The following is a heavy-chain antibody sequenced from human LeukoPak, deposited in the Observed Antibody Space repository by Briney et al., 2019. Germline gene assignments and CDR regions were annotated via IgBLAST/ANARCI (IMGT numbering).Heavy chain of an antibody. CDR3: AGGGDYYDSSGYYSGYYGMDV. D-gene: IGHD3-22*01. V-gene: IGHV3-30-3*01. CDR1: GFTFSSYA. J-gene: IGHJ6*02. Sequence: GGSLRLSCAASGFTFSSYAMHWVRQAPGKGLEWVAVISYDGSNKYYADSVKGRFTISRDNSKNTLYLQMNGLRAEDTAVYYCAGGGDYYDSSGYYSGYYGMDVWGQGTTVTVSS. CDR2: ISYDGSNK.